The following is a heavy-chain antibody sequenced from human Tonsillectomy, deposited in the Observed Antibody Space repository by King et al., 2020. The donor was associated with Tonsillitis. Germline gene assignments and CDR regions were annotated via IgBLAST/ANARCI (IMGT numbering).Heavy chain of an antibody. Sequence: VQLQQWGAGLLKPSETLSLTCAVYGGSFSGYYWSCIRQPPGKGLEGIGEINHSGSTNSNPSLKSLVTISVDTSKNQFSLNLSSVTAADTAVYYCARVDIVVVPAALSYFDLWGRGTLVTVSS. J-gene: IGHJ2*01. V-gene: IGHV4-34*01. CDR1: GGSFSGYY. CDR2: INHSGST. D-gene: IGHD2-2*01. CDR3: ARVDIVVVPAALSYFDL.